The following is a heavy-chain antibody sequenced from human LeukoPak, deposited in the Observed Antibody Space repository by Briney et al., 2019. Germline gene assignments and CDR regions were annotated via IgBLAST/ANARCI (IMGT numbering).Heavy chain of an antibody. CDR2: FSGTSGNA. D-gene: IGHD3-22*01. CDR3: AKGSYYDSSGSFYFDY. CDR1: GFTFSSHA. Sequence: GGSLRLSCAASGFTFSSHAMSWVRQAPGKGLEWVSTFSGTSGNAYYADSVKGRFTISRDNSKSTLYLQMNSLRAEDTAVYYCAKGSYYDSSGSFYFDYWGQGTLVTVSS. V-gene: IGHV3-23*01. J-gene: IGHJ4*02.